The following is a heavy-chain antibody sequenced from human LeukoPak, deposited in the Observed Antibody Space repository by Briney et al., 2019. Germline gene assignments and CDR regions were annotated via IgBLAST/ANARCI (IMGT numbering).Heavy chain of an antibody. J-gene: IGHJ5*02. D-gene: IGHD6-13*01. CDR3: ARDRGRIAAAS. Sequence: GGSLRLSCAASGFTFSSYAMHWVRQAPGKGLEWVAVISYDGSNKYYADSVKGRFTISRDNSKNTLYLQMNSLGAEDTAVYYCARDRGRIAAASWGQGTLVTVSS. CDR1: GFTFSSYA. CDR2: ISYDGSNK. V-gene: IGHV3-30*04.